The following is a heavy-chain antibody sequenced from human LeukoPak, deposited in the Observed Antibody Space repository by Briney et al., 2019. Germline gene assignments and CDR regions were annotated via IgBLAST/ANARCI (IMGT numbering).Heavy chain of an antibody. D-gene: IGHD2-21*02. Sequence: SETLSLTCAVYGGSFSGYYWSWIRQPPGKGLEWIGEINHSGSTNYNPSLKSRVTISVDTSKNQFSLKLSSVTAADTAVYYCARHARLAYCGGDCYPKQVFDYWGQGTLVTVSS. CDR1: GGSFSGYY. J-gene: IGHJ4*02. CDR2: INHSGST. V-gene: IGHV4-34*01. CDR3: ARHARLAYCGGDCYPKQVFDY.